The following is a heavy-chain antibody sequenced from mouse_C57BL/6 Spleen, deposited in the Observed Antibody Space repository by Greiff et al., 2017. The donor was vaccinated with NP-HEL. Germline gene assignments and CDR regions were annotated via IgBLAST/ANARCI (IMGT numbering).Heavy chain of an antibody. Sequence: VKLMESGAELARPGASVKLSCKASGYTFTSYGISWVKQRTGQGLEWIGEIYPRSGNTYYNEKFKGKATLTADKSSSTAYMELRSLTSEDAAVYFCARGGDYDETMDYWGQGTSVTVSS. D-gene: IGHD2-4*01. J-gene: IGHJ4*01. CDR2: IYPRSGNT. V-gene: IGHV1-81*01. CDR3: ARGGDYDETMDY. CDR1: GYTFTSYG.